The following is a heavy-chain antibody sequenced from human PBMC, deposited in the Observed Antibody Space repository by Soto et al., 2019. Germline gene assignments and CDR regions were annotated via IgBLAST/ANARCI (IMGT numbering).Heavy chain of an antibody. CDR1: GYTFTNYV. Sequence: ASVKVSCKTSGYTFTNYVVDWVRQAPGQGLEWMGWINSGNGNTKYSEKFQGRVTITRDTSASTAYMELNSLTSEDTAVYYCARGLTIFGVVIGYWGQGTQVTVSS. J-gene: IGHJ4*02. D-gene: IGHD3-3*01. CDR3: ARGLTIFGVVIGY. CDR2: INSGNGNT. V-gene: IGHV1-3*01.